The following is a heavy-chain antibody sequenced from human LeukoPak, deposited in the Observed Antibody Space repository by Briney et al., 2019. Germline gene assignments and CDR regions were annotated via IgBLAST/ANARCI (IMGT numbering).Heavy chain of an antibody. V-gene: IGHV3-30*02. CDR1: GFAFSGYG. D-gene: IGHD2-2*01. CDR3: AKISGVYCSSTSCPDY. Sequence: GGSLRLSCAASGFAFSGYGMHWVRQAPGKGLEWVSFIRYDGGIKHYAESVKGRFTISRDNSKNTLYLQMNSLRAEDTAVYYCAKISGVYCSSTSCPDYWGQGALVTVSS. J-gene: IGHJ4*02. CDR2: IRYDGGIK.